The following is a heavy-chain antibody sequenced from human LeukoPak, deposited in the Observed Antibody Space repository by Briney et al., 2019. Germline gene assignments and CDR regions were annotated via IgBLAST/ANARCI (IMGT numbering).Heavy chain of an antibody. D-gene: IGHD1-26*01. J-gene: IGHJ4*02. CDR2: ISSSSSYI. V-gene: IGHV3-21*04. CDR1: GFTFSSYS. CDR3: ARDIELSC. Sequence: GGSLRLSCAASGFTFSSYSMNWVRQAPGKGLEWVSSISSSSSYIYYADSVKGRFTVSRDSSKNTLHLQMNSLRAEDTAVYYCARDIELSCWGQGTLVTVSS.